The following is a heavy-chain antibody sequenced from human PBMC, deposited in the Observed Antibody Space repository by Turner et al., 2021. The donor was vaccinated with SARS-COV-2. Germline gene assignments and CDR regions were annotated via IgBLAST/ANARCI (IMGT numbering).Heavy chain of an antibody. CDR1: YIGSYF. V-gene: IGHV4-59*01. D-gene: IGHD6-13*01. Sequence: QVLLRESGPGRVRPSETLSLNSNVNYIGSYFWSWIRQRPGKTLEWIAYIDHSGDTSYNPSLKSRVTISIDTSQNQISLKLRSVTAADTAVYFCARSGDSWPHDFWGPGTLVTVSS. CDR3: ARSGDSWPHDF. CDR2: IDHSGDT. J-gene: IGHJ4*02.